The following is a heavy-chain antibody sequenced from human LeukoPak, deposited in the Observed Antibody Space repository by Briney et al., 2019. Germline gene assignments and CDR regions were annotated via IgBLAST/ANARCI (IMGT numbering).Heavy chain of an antibody. CDR3: ARDRDSYSSSNWFDP. D-gene: IGHD6-13*01. CDR2: ISGYNGNT. V-gene: IGHV1-18*01. J-gene: IGHJ5*02. CDR1: GYTFTTYG. Sequence: ASAKVSCKASGYTFTTYGITWVRQAPGQGLEWMGWISGYNGNTNYAQKLQGRVTMTTDTSTSTAYMELRSLRSDDTAVYYCARDRDSYSSSNWFDPWGQGTLVTVSS.